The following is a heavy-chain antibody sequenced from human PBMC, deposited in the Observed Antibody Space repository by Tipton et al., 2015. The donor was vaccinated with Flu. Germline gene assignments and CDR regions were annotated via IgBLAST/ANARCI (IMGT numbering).Heavy chain of an antibody. CDR1: GDSIGSPYF. CDR3: ARRDYSNYVSEPHNWFDP. Sequence: LRLSCSVSGDSIGSPYFWGWIRKPPGGGFEWIGNVHRSGNGYYKPSLKSRVSISVDTSKNQFSLELTSVTAADTAVYYCARRDYSNYVSEPHNWFDPWGQGILVTVSS. V-gene: IGHV4-38-2*01. CDR2: VHRSGNG. J-gene: IGHJ5*01. D-gene: IGHD4-11*01.